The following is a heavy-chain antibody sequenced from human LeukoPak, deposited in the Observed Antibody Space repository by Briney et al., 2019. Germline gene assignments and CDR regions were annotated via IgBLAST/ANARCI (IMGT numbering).Heavy chain of an antibody. CDR2: VSRSGDST. CDR3: AKMLINTGWSTDC. J-gene: IGHJ4*02. D-gene: IGHD6-19*01. CDR1: GFTFSSYG. V-gene: IGHV3-23*01. Sequence: GGSLRLSCAASGFTFSSYGMSWVRQAPGKGLEWVSAVSRSGDSTYYTDSVQGRFTISRDNSKNTLYLQMHSPRAEDTAVYYCAKMLINTGWSTDCWGQGTLVTVSS.